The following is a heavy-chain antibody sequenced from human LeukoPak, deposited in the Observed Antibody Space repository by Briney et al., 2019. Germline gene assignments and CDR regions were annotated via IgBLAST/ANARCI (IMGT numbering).Heavy chain of an antibody. V-gene: IGHV3-74*01. CDR1: GFTFSSYW. CDR2: INSDGSST. CDR3: AREVGSSSWYPRWFDP. Sequence: GGSLRLSCAASGFTFSSYWMYWVRQAPGKGLVWVSRINSDGSSTSYADSVKGRFTISRDNAKNTLYLQMNSLRAEDTAVYYCAREVGSSSWYPRWFDPWGQGTLVTVSS. D-gene: IGHD6-13*01. J-gene: IGHJ5*02.